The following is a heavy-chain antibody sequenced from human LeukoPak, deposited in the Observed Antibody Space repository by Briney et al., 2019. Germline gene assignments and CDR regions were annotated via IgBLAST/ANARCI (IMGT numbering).Heavy chain of an antibody. CDR3: ASLWFGELSHY. D-gene: IGHD3-10*01. CDR1: GYTFTSYD. V-gene: IGHV1-2*02. Sequence: EASVKVSCKASGYTFTSYDINWVRQAPGQGLEWMGWINPNSGGTNYAQKFQGRVTMTRDTSISTAYMELSRLRSDDTAVYYCASLWFGELSHYWGQGTLVTVSS. J-gene: IGHJ4*02. CDR2: INPNSGGT.